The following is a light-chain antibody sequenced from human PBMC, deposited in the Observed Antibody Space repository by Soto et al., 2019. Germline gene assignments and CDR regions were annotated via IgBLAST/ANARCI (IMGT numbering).Light chain of an antibody. CDR1: QDISNR. Sequence: IQMTQSPSSLSACVGDRITIALQAGQDISNRLNWYHQKPGKAPNLLIYDASNLAAGVPSGFSGSGSGTHFTFTITSLQPEDIGTYYCQNCFTVPYTFGQGTKVDI. CDR2: DAS. J-gene: IGKJ2*01. V-gene: IGKV1-33*01. CDR3: QNCFTVPYT.